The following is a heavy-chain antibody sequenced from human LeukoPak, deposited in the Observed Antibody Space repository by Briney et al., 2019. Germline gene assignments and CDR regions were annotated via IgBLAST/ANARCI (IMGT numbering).Heavy chain of an antibody. CDR3: ARPFSGSYYEGFDH. CDR1: GFTFSSYA. D-gene: IGHD1-26*01. CDR2: ISYDGSNK. J-gene: IGHJ4*02. V-gene: IGHV3-30-3*01. Sequence: PGGSLRLSCAASGFTFSSYAMHWVRQAPGKGLEWVAVISYDGSNKYYADSVKGRFTISRDNSKNTLYLQMNSLRAEDTAVYYCARPFSGSYYEGFDHWGQGTLVAVSS.